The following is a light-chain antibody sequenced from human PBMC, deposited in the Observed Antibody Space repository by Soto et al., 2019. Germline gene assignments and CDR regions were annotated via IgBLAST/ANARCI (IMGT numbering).Light chain of an antibody. V-gene: IGKV3-15*01. Sequence: EVVMTQSPATLSVSPGEGATLSCRASQSVSNHLAWYQQRPGQAPRVLIYGASTRATGIPARFSGSGSGTEFTLTISSLQSEDFALYYCQHYWSWPRTFGQGTQVEIK. J-gene: IGKJ1*01. CDR3: QHYWSWPRT. CDR1: QSVSNH. CDR2: GAS.